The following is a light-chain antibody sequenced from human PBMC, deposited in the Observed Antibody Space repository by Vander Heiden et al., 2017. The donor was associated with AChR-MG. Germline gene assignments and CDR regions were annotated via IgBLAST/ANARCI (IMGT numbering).Light chain of an antibody. V-gene: IGKV1-39*01. Sequence: DPVSITCRASQSISSYLNWYQQKPGKAPKLLIYAASSLQSGVPSRFSGSGSGTDFTLTISSLQPEDFATYYCQQSDSTPWQFDQGTKVEIK. CDR1: QSISSY. J-gene: IGKJ1*01. CDR2: AAS. CDR3: QQSDSTPWQ.